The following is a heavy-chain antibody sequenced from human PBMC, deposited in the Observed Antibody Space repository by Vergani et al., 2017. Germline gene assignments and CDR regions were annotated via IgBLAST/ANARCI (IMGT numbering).Heavy chain of an antibody. D-gene: IGHD5-24*01. Sequence: QVQLVQSGAEVKKPGSSVKVSCKASGGTFSSYAISWVRQAPGQGLEWMGRIIPILGIANYAQKFQGRVTITADKSTSTAYMELSSLRSEDTAVYYCARSSSRDCYNSDYYYGMDVWGQGTTVTVSS. V-gene: IGHV1-69*04. CDR1: GGTFSSYA. CDR2: IIPILGIA. CDR3: ARSSSRDCYNSDYYYGMDV. J-gene: IGHJ6*02.